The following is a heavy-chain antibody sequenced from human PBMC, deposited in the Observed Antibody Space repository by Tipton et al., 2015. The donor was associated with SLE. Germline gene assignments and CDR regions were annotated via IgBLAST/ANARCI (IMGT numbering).Heavy chain of an antibody. CDR3: ARGLTSGYVDY. V-gene: IGHV4-59*01. Sequence: TLSLTCTVSGGSISSYYWSWIRQPPGKGLEWIGYIYYSGSTNYNPYLKSRVTISVDTSKNQFSLKLSSVTAADTAVYYCARGLTSGYVDYWGQGTLVTVSS. CDR1: GGSISSYY. CDR2: IYYSGST. D-gene: IGHD3-3*01. J-gene: IGHJ4*02.